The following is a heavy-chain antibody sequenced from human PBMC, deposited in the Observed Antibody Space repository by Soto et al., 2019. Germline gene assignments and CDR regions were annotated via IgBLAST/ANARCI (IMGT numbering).Heavy chain of an antibody. Sequence: QVQLQESGPGLVKSSETLSLTCTVSGGSIRSYYWSWIRQPPGKGLEWIGYSYHSGSTNYNPSLKSRVTISVDTSKNQFSLKLSSVTAADTAVYYCAREDGNGYCDYWGQGTLVIVSS. V-gene: IGHV4-59*01. CDR2: SYHSGST. CDR1: GGSIRSYY. D-gene: IGHD3-22*01. J-gene: IGHJ4*02. CDR3: AREDGNGYCDY.